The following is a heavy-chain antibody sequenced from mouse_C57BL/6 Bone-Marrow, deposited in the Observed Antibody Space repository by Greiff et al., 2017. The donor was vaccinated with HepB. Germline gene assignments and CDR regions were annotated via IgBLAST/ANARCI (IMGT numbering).Heavy chain of an antibody. CDR1: GYTFTSYW. Sequence: QVQLQQPGAELVKPGASVKMSCKASGYTFTSYWITWVKQRPGQGLEWIGDIYPGSGSTNYNEKFKSKATLTVDTSSSTAYMQLSSLTSEDSAVYYCARVAYYSNSYYAMDYWGQGTSVTVSS. V-gene: IGHV1-55*01. CDR3: ARVAYYSNSYYAMDY. CDR2: IYPGSGST. D-gene: IGHD2-5*01. J-gene: IGHJ4*01.